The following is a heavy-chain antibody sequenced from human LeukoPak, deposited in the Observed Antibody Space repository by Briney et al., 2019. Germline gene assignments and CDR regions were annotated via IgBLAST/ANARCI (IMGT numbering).Heavy chain of an antibody. D-gene: IGHD3-10*01. J-gene: IGHJ4*02. Sequence: GGSLRLSCAASGFTFSSYGMHWVRQAPGKGLEWVAVISYDGSNKYYADSVKGRFTISRDNAKNSLYLQMNSLRAEDTAVYYCARETQDYYGSGSYFGGFDYWGQGTLVTVSS. CDR2: ISYDGSNK. CDR3: ARETQDYYGSGSYFGGFDY. CDR1: GFTFSSYG. V-gene: IGHV3-30*12.